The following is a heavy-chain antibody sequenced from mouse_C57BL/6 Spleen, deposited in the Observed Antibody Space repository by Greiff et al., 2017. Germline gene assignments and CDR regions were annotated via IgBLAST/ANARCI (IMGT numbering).Heavy chain of an antibody. CDR2: ISDGGSYT. Sequence: EVKLMESGGGLVKPGGSLKLSCAASGFTFSSYAMSWVRQTPEKRLEWVATISDGGSYTYYPDNVKGRFTISRDNAKNNLYLQMSHLKSEDTAMYDCARAGTVVAPNFDYWGQGTTLTVSS. D-gene: IGHD1-1*01. CDR3: ARAGTVVAPNFDY. V-gene: IGHV5-4*03. J-gene: IGHJ2*01. CDR1: GFTFSSYA.